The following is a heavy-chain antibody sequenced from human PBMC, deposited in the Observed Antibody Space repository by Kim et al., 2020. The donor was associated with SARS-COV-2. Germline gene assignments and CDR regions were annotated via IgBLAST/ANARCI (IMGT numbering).Heavy chain of an antibody. CDR2: VKSDGNGT. CDR3: VRERDGAFDM. CDR1: GFIFSSNW. V-gene: IGHV3-74*03. J-gene: IGHJ3*02. Sequence: GGSLRLSCAGSGFIFSSNWMHWVRQVPGKGLMWVSRVKSDGNGTTYADFVKGRFTISRDNAKNTLYLQMNSLRAEDSAIYYCVRERDGAFDMWGRGTVVTVSS.